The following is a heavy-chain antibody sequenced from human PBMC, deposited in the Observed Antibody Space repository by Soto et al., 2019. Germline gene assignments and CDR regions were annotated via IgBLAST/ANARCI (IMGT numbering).Heavy chain of an antibody. CDR1: GFTFSSYG. V-gene: IGHV3-30*18. J-gene: IGHJ6*02. CDR3: AKDLLNVAVAGTPDYYYYYGMDV. D-gene: IGHD6-19*01. Sequence: GGSLRLSCAASGFTFSSYGMHWVRQAPGKGLEWVAVISYDGSNKYYADSVKGRFTISRDNSKNTLYLQMNSLRAEDTAVYYCAKDLLNVAVAGTPDYYYYYGMDVWGQGTTVTVSS. CDR2: ISYDGSNK.